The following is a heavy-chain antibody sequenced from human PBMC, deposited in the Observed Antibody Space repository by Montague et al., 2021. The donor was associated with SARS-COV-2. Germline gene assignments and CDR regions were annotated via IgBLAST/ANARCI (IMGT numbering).Heavy chain of an antibody. Sequence: SETLSLTCTVSGGSISSYYWSWIRQPPGKGLEWIGYIYYSGNTNYNPSLKSRVTISVDTSKNQFSLKLSSVTAADTAVYYCARAPVPEEWLFGGDYYYYMDVWGKGTTVTVSS. J-gene: IGHJ6*03. CDR1: GGSISSYY. CDR2: IYYSGNT. D-gene: IGHD3-3*01. CDR3: ARAPVPEEWLFGGDYYYYMDV. V-gene: IGHV4-59*01.